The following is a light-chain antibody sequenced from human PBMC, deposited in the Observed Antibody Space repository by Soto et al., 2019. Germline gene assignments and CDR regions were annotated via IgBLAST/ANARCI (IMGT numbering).Light chain of an antibody. CDR1: QSISSNY. Sequence: EIVLTQSPGTLSLSPGERATLSCRASQSISSNYLNWYQQKPGQAPRLLIYGTSTRTTGIPDRFSGRGSGTDFTLTISRLEPEDFALYYCHQYAGSPWTFGQGTKVEIK. CDR2: GTS. V-gene: IGKV3-20*01. CDR3: HQYAGSPWT. J-gene: IGKJ1*01.